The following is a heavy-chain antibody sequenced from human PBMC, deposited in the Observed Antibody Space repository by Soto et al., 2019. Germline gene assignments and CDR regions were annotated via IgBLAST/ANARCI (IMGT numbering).Heavy chain of an antibody. D-gene: IGHD2-21*01. J-gene: IGHJ6*03. CDR3: ARGGISHWAYFYYMDV. V-gene: IGHV4-34*01. CDR2: INHLGSI. CDR1: GGSLGDYF. Sequence: QVQLQQWGAGLLKPSETLSLTCVVSGGSLGDYFWSWIRQPPGMALEWIGEINHLGSINYNPSLKSRVTMSVDTSKNQFSLTLNSVTAADTATYYCARGGISHWAYFYYMDVWDRGTTVTVSS.